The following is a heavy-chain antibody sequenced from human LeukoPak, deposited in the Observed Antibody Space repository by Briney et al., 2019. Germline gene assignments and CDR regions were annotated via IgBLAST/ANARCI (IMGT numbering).Heavy chain of an antibody. CDR2: INWDGGST. CDR3: ARPYGSGSYLDAFDI. CDR1: GFTFDDYG. J-gene: IGHJ3*02. D-gene: IGHD3-10*01. V-gene: IGHV3-20*04. Sequence: GGSLRLSCAASGFTFDDYGMSWVRQAPGKGLEWVSGINWDGGSTGYAGSVKGRFTISRDNAKNSLYLQMNSLRAEDTALYYCARPYGSGSYLDAFDIWGQGTMVTVSS.